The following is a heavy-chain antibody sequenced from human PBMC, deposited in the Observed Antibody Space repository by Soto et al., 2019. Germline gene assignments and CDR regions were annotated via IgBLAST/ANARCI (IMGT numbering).Heavy chain of an antibody. J-gene: IGHJ4*02. V-gene: IGHV3-23*01. CDR2: ISGSGDST. CDR1: GFTFSNYA. CDR3: ARRGPCWYFDY. Sequence: EVQLLDSGGGLVQPGGSLRLSCAASGFTFSNYAMNWVRQAPGKGLEWVSVISGSGDSTYYADSVKGRFTISRDNSKNTLYLHMTILSAEDTAVYYFARRGPCWYFDYWGQGTLVTVSS. D-gene: IGHD3-10*01.